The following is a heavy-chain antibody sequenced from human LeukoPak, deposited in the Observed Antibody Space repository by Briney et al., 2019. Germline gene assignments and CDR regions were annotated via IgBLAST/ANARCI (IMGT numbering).Heavy chain of an antibody. CDR2: ISGST. J-gene: IGHJ5*02. D-gene: IGHD4-17*01. Sequence: SETLSLTCTVSGDPISSGYFYWGWIRQPPGKGLEWIGSISGSTFYNPSLKSRVTMSLDTSKSQFSLKLTSVTAADTAVYFCTYGDFKNWFDPWGQGILVTVSS. CDR1: GDPISSGYFY. V-gene: IGHV4-39*07. CDR3: TYGDFKNWFDP.